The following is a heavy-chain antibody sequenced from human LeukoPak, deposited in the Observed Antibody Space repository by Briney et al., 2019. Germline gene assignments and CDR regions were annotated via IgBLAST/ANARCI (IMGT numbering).Heavy chain of an antibody. D-gene: IGHD3-22*01. Sequence: SETLSLTCTVSGGSISSYYWSWIRQPPGKGLEWIGYIYYTGSTNYNPSLKSRVTISVDTSKNQFSLKLSSVTAADTAVYHCARKTSGYFYYFDYWDQGTLVTVSS. V-gene: IGHV4-59*01. CDR3: ARKTSGYFYYFDY. J-gene: IGHJ4*02. CDR2: IYYTGST. CDR1: GGSISSYY.